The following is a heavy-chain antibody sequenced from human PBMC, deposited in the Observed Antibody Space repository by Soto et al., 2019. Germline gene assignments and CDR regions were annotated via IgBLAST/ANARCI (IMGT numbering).Heavy chain of an antibody. V-gene: IGHV4-34*01. Sequence: SETLSRTCAVYGGSFSGHCWTCIRQSPWKGLEWIVDINHSGRVNYSPSLKSRVTISLDTYKNQFSLTLSAVTAADTAMYYCSTRAYDTNGYYRFDPWGQGPLVTV. J-gene: IGHJ5*01. CDR1: GGSFSGHC. CDR2: INHSGRV. D-gene: IGHD3-22*01. CDR3: STRAYDTNGYYRFDP.